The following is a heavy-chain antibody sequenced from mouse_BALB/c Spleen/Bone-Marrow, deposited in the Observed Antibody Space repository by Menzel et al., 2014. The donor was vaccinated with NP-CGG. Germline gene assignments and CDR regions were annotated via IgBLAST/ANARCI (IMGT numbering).Heavy chain of an antibody. J-gene: IGHJ2*01. V-gene: IGHV1-4*01. CDR2: INPSSGYT. Sequence: VQLQQSGAELARPGASVKMPCKASGYTFTSYTMHWVKQRPGQGLEWIGYINPSSGYTNYNQKFKDKATLAADKSSSTAYMQLSSLTSEDSAVYYCARESLYRSNYYWGQGTTLTVSS. D-gene: IGHD1-1*01. CDR1: GYTFTSYT. CDR3: ARESLYRSNYY.